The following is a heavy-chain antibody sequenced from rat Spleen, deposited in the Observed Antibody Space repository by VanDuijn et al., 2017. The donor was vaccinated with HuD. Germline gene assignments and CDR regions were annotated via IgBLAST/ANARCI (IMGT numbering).Heavy chain of an antibody. V-gene: IGHV3-1*01. J-gene: IGHJ2*01. D-gene: IGHD5-1*01. Sequence: EVQLQESGPGLVKPSQSISLTCSVTGYSITSNYWGWIRKFPGNKMEWMGYITYSGGTTYNPSLKSRISITRDTSKNQFFLQLNSVTTEDTATYYCSRSGTGWELRYFDYWGQGVMVTVSS. CDR3: SRSGTGWELRYFDY. CDR1: GYSITSNY. CDR2: ITYSGGT.